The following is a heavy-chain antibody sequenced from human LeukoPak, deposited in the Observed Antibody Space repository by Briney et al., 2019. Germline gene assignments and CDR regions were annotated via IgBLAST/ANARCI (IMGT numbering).Heavy chain of an antibody. J-gene: IGHJ4*02. V-gene: IGHV1-2*02. D-gene: IGHD3-22*01. CDR1: GYTFTGYY. Sequence: ASVKVSCKASGYTFTGYYMHGVRQAPGQGLEWMGWINPNSGGTNYAQKFQGRVTMTRDTSISTAYMELSRLRSDDTAVYYCARDLTYYYDSSGYYLYYWGQGTLVTVSS. CDR3: ARDLTYYYDSSGYYLYY. CDR2: INPNSGGT.